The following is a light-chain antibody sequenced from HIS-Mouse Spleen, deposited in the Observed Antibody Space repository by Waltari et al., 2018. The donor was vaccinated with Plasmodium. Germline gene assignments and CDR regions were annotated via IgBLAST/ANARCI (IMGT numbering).Light chain of an antibody. J-gene: IGKJ2*01. CDR1: QSILHSNGYNY. V-gene: IGKV2-28*01. CDR2: LGS. Sequence: DSVMTQSPLSLPVTPGEPASISCRSSQSILHSNGYNYLDWYLQKPGQSPQLLIYLGSNRASGGPDRFSGSGSGTDFTLKSSRVEAEDVGVYYCMQALQTPRTFGQGTKLEIK. CDR3: MQALQTPRT.